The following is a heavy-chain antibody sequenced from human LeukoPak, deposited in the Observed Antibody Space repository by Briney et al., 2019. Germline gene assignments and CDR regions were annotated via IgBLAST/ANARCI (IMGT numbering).Heavy chain of an antibody. J-gene: IGHJ3*02. Sequence: GASVKVSCKASGYTFTGYYMHWVRQAPGQGLEWMGWINPNSGGTNYAQKFQGRVTMTRDTSISTAYMELSRLRPDDTAVYYCARERVVVVPAAKRRAFDIWGQGTMVTVSS. D-gene: IGHD2-2*01. CDR3: ARERVVVVPAAKRRAFDI. CDR1: GYTFTGYY. CDR2: INPNSGGT. V-gene: IGHV1-2*02.